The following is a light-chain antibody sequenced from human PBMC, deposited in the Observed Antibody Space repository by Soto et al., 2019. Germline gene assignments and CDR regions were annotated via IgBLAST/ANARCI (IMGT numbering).Light chain of an antibody. V-gene: IGLV2-14*01. CDR1: SSDVGGYNY. CDR2: EVS. J-gene: IGLJ1*01. Sequence: QSALTQPASVSGSPGQSITISCTGTSSDVGGYNYVSWYQQHPGKAPKLIIYEVSNRPSGVSNRFSGSKSGNTASLTISGLPAEDEAEYYCNSYTSKATGVFGTGTKLTVL. CDR3: NSYTSKATGV.